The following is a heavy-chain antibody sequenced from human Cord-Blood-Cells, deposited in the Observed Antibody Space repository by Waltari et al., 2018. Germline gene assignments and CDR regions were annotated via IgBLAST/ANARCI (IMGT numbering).Heavy chain of an antibody. CDR2: MSSSSSYI. D-gene: IGHD4-17*01. V-gene: IGHV3-21*01. CDR1: GFTFRSYS. Sequence: EVQLVESGGGLVKPGGSLRLSCAASGFTFRSYSMIWVCQPQGKGRECVSSMSSSSSYIYYADSVKGRFTISRDNAKNSLYLQMNSLRAEDTAVYYCARKYNGDYYFDYWGQGTLVTVSS. CDR3: ARKYNGDYYFDY. J-gene: IGHJ4*02.